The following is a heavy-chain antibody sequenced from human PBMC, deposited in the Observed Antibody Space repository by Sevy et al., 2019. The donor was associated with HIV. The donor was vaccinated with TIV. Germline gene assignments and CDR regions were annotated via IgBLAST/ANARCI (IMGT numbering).Heavy chain of an antibody. CDR3: ARYLIFGVVSPNNYYYYGMDV. CDR1: GYTFTGYY. D-gene: IGHD3-3*01. Sequence: ASVKVSCKASGYTFTGYYMHWVRQAPGQGLEWMGRINPNSGGTNYAQTFQGRVTMTRDTSISTAYMELSRLRSDDTAVYYCARYLIFGVVSPNNYYYYGMDVWGQGTTVTVSS. V-gene: IGHV1-2*06. J-gene: IGHJ6*02. CDR2: INPNSGGT.